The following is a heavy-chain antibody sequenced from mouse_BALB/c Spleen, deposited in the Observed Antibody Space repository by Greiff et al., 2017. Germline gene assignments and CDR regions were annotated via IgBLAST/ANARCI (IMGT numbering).Heavy chain of an antibody. D-gene: IGHD2-1*01. CDR3: TRRGLYYGNYPWYFDV. J-gene: IGHJ1*01. CDR2: IYPSDSYT. Sequence: QVQLQQPGAELVRPGASVKLSCKASGYTFTSYWINWVKQRPGQGLEWIGNIYPSDSYTNYNQKFKDKATLTVDKSSSTAYTQLSSPTSEDSAVYYCTRRGLYYGNYPWYFDVWGAGTTVTVSS. CDR1: GYTFTSYW. V-gene: IGHV1-69*02.